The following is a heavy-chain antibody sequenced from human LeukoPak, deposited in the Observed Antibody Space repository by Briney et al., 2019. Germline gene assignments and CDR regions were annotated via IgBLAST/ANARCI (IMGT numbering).Heavy chain of an antibody. J-gene: IGHJ4*02. CDR3: AKVAAWTYFDS. D-gene: IGHD3/OR15-3a*01. CDR2: IDGSGQTT. Sequence: GGSLRLSCAASGVTFSSSAMSWVRQAPGKGLGWVSVIDGSGQTTYYADSVKGRFTISRDNSKNTVYLQLTSLRVEDTAVYYCAKVAAWTYFDSWGQGTLVTVSS. V-gene: IGHV3-23*01. CDR1: GVTFSSSA.